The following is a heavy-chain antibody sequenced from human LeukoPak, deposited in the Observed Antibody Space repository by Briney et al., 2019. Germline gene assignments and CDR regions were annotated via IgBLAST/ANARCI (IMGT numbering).Heavy chain of an antibody. CDR3: ARDQNGYSSGWYSGFDY. Sequence: PGGSLRLSCAASGFTFSSYWMNWVRQAPGKGLEWVANIKQDGSEKYYVDSVKGRFTISRDNAKNSLYLQMSSLGAEDTAVYYCARDQNGYSSGWYSGFDYWGQGTLVTVSS. D-gene: IGHD6-19*01. CDR2: IKQDGSEK. J-gene: IGHJ4*02. V-gene: IGHV3-7*01. CDR1: GFTFSSYW.